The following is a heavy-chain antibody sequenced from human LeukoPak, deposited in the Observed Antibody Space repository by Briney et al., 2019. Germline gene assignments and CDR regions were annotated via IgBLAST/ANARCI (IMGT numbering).Heavy chain of an antibody. CDR1: GFAFSSYA. CDR3: VRGYSLRPYGMDV. J-gene: IGHJ6*02. D-gene: IGHD2-15*01. V-gene: IGHV3-64D*09. Sequence: GGSLRLSCSAPGFAFSSYAMHWVRQAPGEGLEYVSAISVSGGIPYYADSVKGRFTISRDNSKNTPYLRMSTLRAEETAVYFFVRGYSLRPYGMDVWGQGTTVTVSS. CDR2: ISVSGGIP.